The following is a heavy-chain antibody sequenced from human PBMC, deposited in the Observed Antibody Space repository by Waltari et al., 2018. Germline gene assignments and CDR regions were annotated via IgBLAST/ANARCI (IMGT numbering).Heavy chain of an antibody. CDR3: ARPRRSGWYYSGMDV. V-gene: IGHV5-51*01. Sequence: ELQLVQSGAEVKKPGESVKISCQGFGYTFIDYWIAWGRQMPGKGLEWMGIIYPDDSDTRYGPSFQGQVTISADKSINTAYLQWTSLKASDTAVYYCARPRRSGWYYSGMDVWGQGTSLIVSS. CDR2: IYPDDSDT. CDR1: GYTFIDYW. D-gene: IGHD6-19*01. J-gene: IGHJ6*02.